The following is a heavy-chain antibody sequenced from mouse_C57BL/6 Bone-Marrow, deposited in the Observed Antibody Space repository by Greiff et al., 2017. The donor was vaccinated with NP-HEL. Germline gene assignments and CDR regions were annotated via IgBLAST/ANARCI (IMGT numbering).Heavy chain of an antibody. D-gene: IGHD1-1*02. CDR2: INPSTGGT. Sequence: VQLQQSGPELVKPGASVKISCKASGYSFTGYYMNWVKQSPEKSLEWIGEINPSTGGTTYNQKFKAKATLTVDKASSTAYMQLKSLTSEDAAVYYCARYGGDDVGYFDVWGTGTTVTVSS. V-gene: IGHV1-42*01. J-gene: IGHJ1*03. CDR1: GYSFTGYY. CDR3: ARYGGDDVGYFDV.